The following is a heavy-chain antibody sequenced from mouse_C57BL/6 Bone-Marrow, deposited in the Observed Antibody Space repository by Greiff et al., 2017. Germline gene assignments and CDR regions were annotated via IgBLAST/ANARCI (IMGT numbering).Heavy chain of an antibody. CDR2: ISGGGGNT. Sequence: EVKLMESGGGLVKPGGSLKLSCAASGFTFSSYTMSWVRQTPEKRLEWVATISGGGGNTYYPDSVKGRFTISRDNAKNTLYLQMSSLRSEDTALYYCARHLGLYAMDYGGQGTSVTVSS. V-gene: IGHV5-9*01. J-gene: IGHJ4*01. CDR3: ARHLGLYAMDY. CDR1: GFTFSSYT. D-gene: IGHD4-1*01.